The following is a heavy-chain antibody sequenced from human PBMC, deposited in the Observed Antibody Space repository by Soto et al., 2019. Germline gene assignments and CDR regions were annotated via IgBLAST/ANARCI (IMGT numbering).Heavy chain of an antibody. V-gene: IGHV4-59*08. CDR3: VRQGIDYLHGLVDV. Sequence: QVQLQQSGPRLVKPSETLSLTCTVSSGPDRSHNWGWIRQPPGRGLEWIGYVYYTGDTAYNPSLRGGGTMSADTSTNDISLTLNSVTAADTAVYYCVRQGIDYLHGLVDVWGQGTTVSVSS. CDR1: SGPDRSHN. D-gene: IGHD4-17*01. CDR2: VYYTGDT. J-gene: IGHJ6*02.